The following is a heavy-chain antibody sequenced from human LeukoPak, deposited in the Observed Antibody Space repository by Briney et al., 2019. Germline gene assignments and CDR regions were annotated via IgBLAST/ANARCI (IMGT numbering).Heavy chain of an antibody. CDR2: IHPGDSDT. Sequence: GESLKISCKGSGYSFTNYWIGWVRQMPGKGLEWMGVIHPGDSDTRYSPSFQGQVTISVDKSISTVYLQWSSLKASDTTMYYCARPSDISTWPGPFDIWGQGTMVTVSP. V-gene: IGHV5-51*01. J-gene: IGHJ3*02. CDR1: GYSFTNYW. D-gene: IGHD2-15*01. CDR3: ARPSDISTWPGPFDI.